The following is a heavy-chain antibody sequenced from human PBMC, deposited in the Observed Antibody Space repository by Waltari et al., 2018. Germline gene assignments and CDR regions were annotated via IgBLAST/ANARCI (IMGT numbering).Heavy chain of an antibody. J-gene: IGHJ3*02. Sequence: EVQLLESGGGLVQPGGSLRLSCAASGFTFSSYAMSWVRQAPGTGLEWVSAISGSGGSTYYADSVKGRFTISRDNSKNTLYLQMNSLRAEDTAVYYCAKDPPIYYDSSGPRDAFDIWGQGTMVTVSS. CDR3: AKDPPIYYDSSGPRDAFDI. CDR1: GFTFSSYA. D-gene: IGHD3-22*01. V-gene: IGHV3-23*01. CDR2: ISGSGGST.